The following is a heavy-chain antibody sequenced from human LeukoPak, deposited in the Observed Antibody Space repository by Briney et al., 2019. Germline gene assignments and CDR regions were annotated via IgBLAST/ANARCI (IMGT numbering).Heavy chain of an antibody. Sequence: KPSETLSLTCTVSGGSISSYYWSWIRQPPGEGLEWIGYISYGGATSYNPSLKRRVTISVDSPKNRFSLRLSSLTAADTALYYCAGHGGTLDYFDYWGPGSLVTVSS. CDR1: GGSISSYY. V-gene: IGHV4-59*08. CDR2: ISYGGAT. D-gene: IGHD1-26*01. CDR3: AGHGGTLDYFDY. J-gene: IGHJ4*02.